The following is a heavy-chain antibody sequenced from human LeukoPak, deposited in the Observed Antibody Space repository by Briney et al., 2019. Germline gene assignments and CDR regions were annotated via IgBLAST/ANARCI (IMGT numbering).Heavy chain of an antibody. CDR1: GFTFATYK. CDR3: ARARNDYYYYMDV. V-gene: IGHV3-48*03. D-gene: IGHD1-1*01. Sequence: GGSLRLSCAASGFTFATYKMNWVRQAPGKGLEWVSYISSSGSTIYYADSVKGRFTISRDNAKNSLYLQMNSLRAEDTAVYYCARARNDYYYYMDVWGKGTTVTISS. CDR2: ISSSGSTI. J-gene: IGHJ6*03.